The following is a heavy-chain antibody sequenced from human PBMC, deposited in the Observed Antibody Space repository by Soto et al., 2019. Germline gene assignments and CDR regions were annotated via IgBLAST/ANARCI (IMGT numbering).Heavy chain of an antibody. J-gene: IGHJ4*02. CDR2: ISGSGDSA. V-gene: IGHV3-23*01. D-gene: IGHD6-19*01. CDR1: GFPFSHYA. Sequence: GGSLRLSCTASGFPFSHYAMNWVRQGPGTRLEWVADISGSGDSARYADSVRGRFTISRDNSRDTLYLQMNSLRVDDTAVYYCGKERRGSGWSVCNFWGQGALVTVSS. CDR3: GKERRGSGWSVCNF.